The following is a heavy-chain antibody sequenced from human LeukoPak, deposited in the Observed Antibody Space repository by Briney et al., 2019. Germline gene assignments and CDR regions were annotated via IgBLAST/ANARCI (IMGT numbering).Heavy chain of an antibody. CDR2: ISYSGST. Sequence: SETLSLTCTVSGGSISSSSYYGGWIRQPPGKGLEWIGSISYSGSTFYNPSLKSRFTISLDTSKKQFSLKVNSVTAADTAVYYCARDRPTVVTLGKYFQHWGQGTLVTVSS. CDR3: ARDRPTVVTLGKYFQH. CDR1: GGSISSSSYY. J-gene: IGHJ1*01. V-gene: IGHV4-39*07. D-gene: IGHD4-23*01.